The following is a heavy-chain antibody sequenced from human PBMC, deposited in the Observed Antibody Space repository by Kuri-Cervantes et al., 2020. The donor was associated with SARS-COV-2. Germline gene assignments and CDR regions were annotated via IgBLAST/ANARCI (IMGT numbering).Heavy chain of an antibody. Sequence: ASVKVSCKASGYTFTSYDINWVRQATGQGLEWMGWMNPNSGNTGYAQKFQGRVTMTRNTSISTAYMELSSLRSEDTAVYYCARDIAPGYSSGWVYYYYGMDVWGQGTTVTVSS. V-gene: IGHV1-8*01. D-gene: IGHD6-19*01. CDR3: ARDIAPGYSSGWVYYYYGMDV. CDR2: MNPNSGNT. J-gene: IGHJ6*02. CDR1: GYTFTSYD.